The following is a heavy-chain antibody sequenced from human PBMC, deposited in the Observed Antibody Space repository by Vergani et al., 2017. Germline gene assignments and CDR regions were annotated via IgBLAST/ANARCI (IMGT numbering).Heavy chain of an antibody. Sequence: QVQLVESGGGLVKPGGSLRLSCAASGFTFSSYAMHWVRQAPGKGLEWVAVISYDGSNKYYADSVKGRFTISRDNSKNTLYLQMNSLRAEDTAVYYCARGRYGSGSYSLGDYWGQGTLVTVSS. CDR1: GFTFSSYA. V-gene: IGHV3-30-3*01. CDR3: ARGRYGSGSYSLGDY. CDR2: ISYDGSNK. J-gene: IGHJ4*02. D-gene: IGHD3-10*01.